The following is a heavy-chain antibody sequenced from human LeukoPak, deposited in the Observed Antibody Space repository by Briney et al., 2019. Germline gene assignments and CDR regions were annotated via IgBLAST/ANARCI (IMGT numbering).Heavy chain of an antibody. CDR3: AKASMVATFGFDY. J-gene: IGHJ4*02. D-gene: IGHD5-12*01. Sequence: GVSLRLSCAASGFTFGSYGMHWVRQAPGKGLEWVAVISYDGSNKYYADSVKGRFTISRDNSKNTLYLQMNSLRAEDTAVYYCAKASMVATFGFDYWGQGTLVTVSP. V-gene: IGHV3-30*18. CDR2: ISYDGSNK. CDR1: GFTFGSYG.